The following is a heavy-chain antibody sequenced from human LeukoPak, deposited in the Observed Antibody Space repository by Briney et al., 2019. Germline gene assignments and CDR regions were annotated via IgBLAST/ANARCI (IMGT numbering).Heavy chain of an antibody. CDR2: IHYSGST. CDR3: ARAGWIITSGIDY. V-gene: IGHV4-39*01. D-gene: IGHD3-10*01. J-gene: IGHJ4*02. CDR1: GGSIRCSSYY. Sequence: PSETLSLTCTVSGGSIRCSSYYWGWTRQPPGKGLECIGSIHYSGSTYYNPSLKSRVTISVDTSKNLLSLRVSSVTAADTAVYYCARAGWIITSGIDYWGQGALVTVSS.